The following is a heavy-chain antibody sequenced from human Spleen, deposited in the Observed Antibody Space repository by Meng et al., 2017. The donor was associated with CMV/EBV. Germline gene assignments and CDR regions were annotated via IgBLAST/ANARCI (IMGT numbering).Heavy chain of an antibody. V-gene: IGHV3-30*02. J-gene: IGHJ6*02. D-gene: IGHD2-2*01. CDR2: IRYDGYNN. Sequence: GESLKISCAASGFSFSTFGMHWVRQAPGKGLEWVAFIRYDGYNNFYADFVKGRFIISRDNSEKSLFLQMNSLTAADTAVYFCAKDLPRYCSTTNCQYGMDVWGQGTMVTVSS. CDR3: AKDLPRYCSTTNCQYGMDV. CDR1: GFSFSTFG.